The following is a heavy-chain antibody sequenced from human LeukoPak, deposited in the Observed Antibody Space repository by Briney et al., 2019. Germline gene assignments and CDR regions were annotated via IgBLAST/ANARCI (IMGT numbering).Heavy chain of an antibody. CDR1: VYTFTIYF. CDR2: INPGSGST. V-gene: IGHV1-46*01. J-gene: IGHJ1*01. Sequence: ASVNVSFTSSVYTFTIYFMHWVRHAPGQGLEWLGVINPGSGSTTYAQKFQGRVTMTRDTSTSTVYMELSSLRSEDTAVYYGARVADSGNYFQYFQHWGQGTRVTVSS. D-gene: IGHD1-26*01. CDR3: ARVADSGNYFQYFQH.